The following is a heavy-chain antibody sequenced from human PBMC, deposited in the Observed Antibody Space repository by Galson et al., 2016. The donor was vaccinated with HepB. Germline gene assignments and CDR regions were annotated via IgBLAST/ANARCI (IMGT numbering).Heavy chain of an antibody. J-gene: IGHJ4*02. V-gene: IGHV3-30*04. D-gene: IGHD2-2*02. CDR3: ARVPIPGAPDYFDY. Sequence: SLRLSCAASGFSFSNFALHWVRQAPGKGLEWVAVISPHDGTIKIYTDPVTGRFTISRDNTRNPLYLQLNSLKAEDTAVYYCARVPIPGAPDYFDYWGQGTLVTVSS. CDR2: ISPHDGTIK. CDR1: GFSFSNFA.